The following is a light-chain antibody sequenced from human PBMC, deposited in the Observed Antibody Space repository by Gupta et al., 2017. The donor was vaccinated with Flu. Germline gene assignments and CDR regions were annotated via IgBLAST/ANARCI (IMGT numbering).Light chain of an antibody. CDR3: SSYAGNFRRL. CDR1: SSDIGAYKY. Sequence: QSALTQPPSASGSRGQSVTISCSGTSSDIGAYKYVSWYQQYPGKAPNLIRSEVSKRPSGVPERFSGSKSGKTASLTVSGLQPEDEAYYYCSSYAGNFRRLVGGGTKVTVL. J-gene: IGLJ2*01. V-gene: IGLV2-8*01. CDR2: EVS.